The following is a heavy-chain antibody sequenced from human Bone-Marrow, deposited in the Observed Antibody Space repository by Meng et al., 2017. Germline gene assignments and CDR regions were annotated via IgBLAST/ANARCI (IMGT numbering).Heavy chain of an antibody. Sequence: QGQRVRSGAEVKKPGSSVKVSCKASVGTFSSYAISWVRQAPGQGLEWMGGIIPIFGTANYAQQFQGRATITADESTSTAYMELSSLRAEDTAVYYCARESRDIAVAGVYWGQGTLVTVSS. V-gene: IGHV1-69*01. CDR3: ARESRDIAVAGVY. D-gene: IGHD6-19*01. J-gene: IGHJ4*02. CDR2: IIPIFGTA. CDR1: VGTFSSYA.